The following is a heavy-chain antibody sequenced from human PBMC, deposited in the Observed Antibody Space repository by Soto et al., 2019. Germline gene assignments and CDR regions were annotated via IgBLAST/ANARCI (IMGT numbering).Heavy chain of an antibody. CDR3: ARRQSSSWYVL. CDR2: NYYSGST. J-gene: IGHJ4*02. V-gene: IGHV4-39*01. CDR1: GGSISSSSYY. Sequence: SETLSLTCTVSGGSISSSSYYWGWIRQPPGKRREWIGSNYYSGSTYYNPSLKSRVTIYVDTSKNQFSLKLSSVTAADTAVYYCARRQSSSWYVLWGQGTLVTVS. D-gene: IGHD6-13*01.